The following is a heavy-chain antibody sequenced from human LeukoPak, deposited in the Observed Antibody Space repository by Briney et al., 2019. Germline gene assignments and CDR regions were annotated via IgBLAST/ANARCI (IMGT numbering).Heavy chain of an antibody. D-gene: IGHD3-10*01. CDR3: ARAGLLWTTNDAFDI. V-gene: IGHV4-39*07. CDR2: IYYSGST. Sequence: SETLSLTCTVSGGSISSSSYYWGWIRQPPGKGLEWIGSIYYSGSTYYNPSLKSRVTISVDTSKNQFSLKLSSVTAADTAVYYCARAGLLWTTNDAFDIWGQGTMVTVSS. J-gene: IGHJ3*02. CDR1: GGSISSSSYY.